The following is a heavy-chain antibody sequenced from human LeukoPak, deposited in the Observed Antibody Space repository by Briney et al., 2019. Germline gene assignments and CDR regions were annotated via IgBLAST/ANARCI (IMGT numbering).Heavy chain of an antibody. J-gene: IGHJ3*02. V-gene: IGHV4-38-2*01. Sequence: KSSETLSLTCAVSGFSISSGYYGGWIRQPPGKGLDWIGNIYHSGSTYYNPSLKSRVTISVDTSKNQFSLRLSSVTAADAAVYYCARPNIWGAFEIWGQGTMVIVPS. D-gene: IGHD7-27*01. CDR1: GFSISSGYY. CDR2: IYHSGST. CDR3: ARPNIWGAFEI.